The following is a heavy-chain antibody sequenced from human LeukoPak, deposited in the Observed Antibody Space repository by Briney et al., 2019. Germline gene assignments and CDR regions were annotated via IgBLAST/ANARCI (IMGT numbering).Heavy chain of an antibody. D-gene: IGHD3-22*01. Sequence: NWVXQXXXKGLEWVSSISSSSSYIYYADSVKGRFTISRDNAKNSLYLQMNSLRAEDTAVYYCARDGPRGYYYVDYWGQGTLVTVSS. CDR2: ISSSSSYI. V-gene: IGHV3-21*01. CDR3: ARDGPRGYYYVDY. J-gene: IGHJ4*02.